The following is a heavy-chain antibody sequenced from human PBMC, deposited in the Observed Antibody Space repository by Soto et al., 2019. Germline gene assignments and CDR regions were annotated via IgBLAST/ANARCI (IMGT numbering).Heavy chain of an antibody. J-gene: IGHJ4*02. CDR3: EQEGSDY. V-gene: IGHV3-7*02. Sequence: GGSLRLSCAASGFIFSDSYLTWVRQAPEKGLEWVANIKPDGSEQNYVDSVKGRFTISRDNAKKSVFLQMNCLRPEDTAVYYCEQEGSDYWGQGILVTVSS. CDR1: GFIFSDSY. CDR2: IKPDGSEQ.